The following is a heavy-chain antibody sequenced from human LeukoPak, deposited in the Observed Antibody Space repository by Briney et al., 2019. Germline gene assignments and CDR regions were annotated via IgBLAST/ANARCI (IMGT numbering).Heavy chain of an antibody. CDR2: ISSSGSTI. D-gene: IGHD1-26*01. CDR3: AREEWELYSYGMDV. Sequence: KPGGSLRLSCAASGFTFSDYYMSWIRQAPGKGLEWVSYISSSGSTIYYADSVKGRFTISRDNAKNSLYLQMNSLRAEDTAVYYCAREEWELYSYGMDVWGQGTTVTVSS. V-gene: IGHV3-11*01. CDR1: GFTFSDYY. J-gene: IGHJ6*02.